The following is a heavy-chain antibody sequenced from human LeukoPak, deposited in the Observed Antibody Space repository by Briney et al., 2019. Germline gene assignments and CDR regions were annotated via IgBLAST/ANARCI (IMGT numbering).Heavy chain of an antibody. J-gene: IGHJ4*02. V-gene: IGHV1-18*01. CDR3: ARVQGLFIAVAGKDFDY. D-gene: IGHD6-19*01. CDR2: ISAYNGNT. CDR1: GYTFTSYG. Sequence: ASVKVSCKASGYTFTSYGISWVRQAPGQGLEWMGWISAYNGNTNYAQKLQGRVTMTTDTSTSTAYMELRSLRSDDTAVYYCARVQGLFIAVAGKDFDYWGQGTLVTVSS.